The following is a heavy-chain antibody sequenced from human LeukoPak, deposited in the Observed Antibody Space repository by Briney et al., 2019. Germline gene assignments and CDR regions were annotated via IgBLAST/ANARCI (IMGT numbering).Heavy chain of an antibody. CDR3: ARDPTSTYYYDSSGYLGEGAFDI. CDR1: GYTFTSYY. CDR2: INPSGGST. D-gene: IGHD3-22*01. J-gene: IGHJ3*02. Sequence: ASVKVSCKASGYTFTSYYMHWVRQAPGQGLEWMGIINPSGGSTSYAQKFQGRVTMTRDMSTSTVYMELSSLRSEDTAVYYCARDPTSTYYYDSSGYLGEGAFDIWGQGTMATVSS. V-gene: IGHV1-46*01.